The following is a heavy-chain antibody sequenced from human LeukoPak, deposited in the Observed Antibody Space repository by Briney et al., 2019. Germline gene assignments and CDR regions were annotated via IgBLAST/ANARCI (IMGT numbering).Heavy chain of an antibody. J-gene: IGHJ3*02. CDR1: GGTFSSYA. D-gene: IGHD3-10*01. V-gene: IGHV1-8*02. CDR2: MNPNSGNT. Sequence: ASVKVSCKASGGTFSSYAISWVRQAPGQGLEWMGWMNPNSGNTGYAQKFQGRVTMTRNTSISTAYMELSSLRSEDTAVYYCARGTYYYGSGASDAFDIWGQGTMVTVSS. CDR3: ARGTYYYGSGASDAFDI.